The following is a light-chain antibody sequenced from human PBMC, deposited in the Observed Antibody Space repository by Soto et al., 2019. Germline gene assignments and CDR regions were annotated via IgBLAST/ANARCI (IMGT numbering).Light chain of an antibody. V-gene: IGKV1-5*01. Sequence: DIQMTQSPATLSSSVRERFIITCRASQSISDYLAWAQRRRGKAPTHLIYNASQWESGVPSTVSGRGSGREFTLTISSLVPEAFEVYHGHQYGTSSWTFGPGTKVE. CDR3: HQYGTSSWT. CDR1: QSISDY. CDR2: NAS. J-gene: IGKJ1*01.